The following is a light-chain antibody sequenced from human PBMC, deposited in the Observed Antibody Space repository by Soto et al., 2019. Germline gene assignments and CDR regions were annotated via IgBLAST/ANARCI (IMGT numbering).Light chain of an antibody. CDR2: EVT. Sequence: QSALTQPASVSGSPGQSIAISCTGTSSDVGGYNYVSWYQQHPGKAPNLLIYEVTNQPSGVSNRFSGSKSGNTASLTISGLQAEDEADYYCSSYTSSSTWVFGGGTKLTVL. J-gene: IGLJ3*02. CDR1: SSDVGGYNY. CDR3: SSYTSSSTWV. V-gene: IGLV2-14*01.